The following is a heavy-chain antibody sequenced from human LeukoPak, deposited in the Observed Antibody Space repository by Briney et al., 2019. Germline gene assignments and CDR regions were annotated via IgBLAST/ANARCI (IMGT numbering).Heavy chain of an antibody. J-gene: IGHJ4*02. CDR2: ISASAGST. CDR1: GFTFSSYA. V-gene: IGHV3-23*01. Sequence: PGGSLRLSCAVSGFTFSSYAMTWVRQAPGKGLEWVCTISASAGSTYYADSVKGRFSISRDNSKNTLYLQMNSLRAEDTAVYYCAKGTYWYEYYFDYWGQGTLVTVSS. D-gene: IGHD2-8*02. CDR3: AKGTYWYEYYFDY.